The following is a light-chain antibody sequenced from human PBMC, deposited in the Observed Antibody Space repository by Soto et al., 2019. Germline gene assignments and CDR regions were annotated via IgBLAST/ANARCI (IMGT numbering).Light chain of an antibody. V-gene: IGLV1-51*01. CDR2: DTS. Sequence: QSVLTQPPSVSAATGQRVIISCSGSDSNVGNNYVSWYQQFPGAPPKLLIYDTSKRPSWISDRFSASKSGTSATLIISSLLTGDDAHYYCGTWDTALSAGKFGGGTKLTVL. J-gene: IGLJ3*02. CDR3: GTWDTALSAGK. CDR1: DSNVGNNY.